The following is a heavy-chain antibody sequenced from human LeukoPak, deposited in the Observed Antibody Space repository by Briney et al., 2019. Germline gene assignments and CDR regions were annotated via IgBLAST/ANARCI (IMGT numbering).Heavy chain of an antibody. D-gene: IGHD6-13*01. Sequence: PGGSLRLSCAASGLTFSDYYMSWLRQAPGKGLEWVSYISSSGSTIYYADSVKGRFTVSRDNAKNSLYLQMNSLRAEDTAVYYCARAAAASDSSTWGYYYYYYMDVWGKGTTVIVSS. CDR3: ARAAAASDSSTWGYYYYYYMDV. J-gene: IGHJ6*03. CDR2: ISSSGSTI. V-gene: IGHV3-11*01. CDR1: GLTFSDYY.